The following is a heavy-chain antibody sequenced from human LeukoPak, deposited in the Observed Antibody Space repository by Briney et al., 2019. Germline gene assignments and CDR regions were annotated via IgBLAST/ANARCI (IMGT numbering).Heavy chain of an antibody. D-gene: IGHD3-10*01. CDR1: GGSFSGYY. CDR2: TNHSGST. V-gene: IGHV4-34*09. CDR3: ARGGITKTHDY. J-gene: IGHJ4*02. Sequence: PSETLSLTCAVYGGSFSGYYWSWIRQPPGKGLEWIGETNHSGSTNYNPSLKSRVTISVDTSKNQFSLKLSSVTAADTAVYYCARGGITKTHDYWGQGTLVTVSS.